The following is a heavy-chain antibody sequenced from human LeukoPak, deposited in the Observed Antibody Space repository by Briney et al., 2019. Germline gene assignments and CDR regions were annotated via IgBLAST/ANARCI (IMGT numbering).Heavy chain of an antibody. V-gene: IGHV3-64*01. CDR3: ARGLVAGSSLFAFDY. J-gene: IGHJ4*02. CDR1: GFTFSSYA. CDR2: IISNGGST. Sequence: PGGSLRLSCAASGFTFSSYAMHWVRQAPGKGLEYVSAIISNGGSTYYANSVKGRFTISRDNSKNTLYLQMGSMRAEDMAVYYCARGLVAGSSLFAFDYWGQGTLVTVSS. D-gene: IGHD6-19*01.